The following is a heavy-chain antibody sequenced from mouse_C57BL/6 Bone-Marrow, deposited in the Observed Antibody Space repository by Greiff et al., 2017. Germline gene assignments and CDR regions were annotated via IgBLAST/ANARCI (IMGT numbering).Heavy chain of an antibody. D-gene: IGHD2-5*01. CDR3: ARSGENYSTFWSD. V-gene: IGHV1-81*01. Sequence: VQLQESGAELARPGASVKLSCTASGYTFTSYGISWVKQRPGQGLEWIGEIYPRSGNTYYNEKFKGKATLTADKSSSTAYMELRSLTSEDSAVYFCARSGENYSTFWSDWGQGTTLTVSS. CDR2: IYPRSGNT. CDR1: GYTFTSYG. J-gene: IGHJ2*01.